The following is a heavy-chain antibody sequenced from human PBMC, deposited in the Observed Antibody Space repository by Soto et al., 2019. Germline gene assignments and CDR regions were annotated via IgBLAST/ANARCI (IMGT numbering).Heavy chain of an antibody. V-gene: IGHV1-69*01. CDR3: ARYYDSSVYPYYYYGMDV. CDR1: GGTFSSYA. CDR2: IIPIFGTA. D-gene: IGHD3-22*01. J-gene: IGHJ6*02. Sequence: QVQLXQSXAXXKKPGSSVKVSCKASGGTFSSYAISWVRXAPGQGLEWXGGIIPIFGTANYAQKFQGRVTITADESTSTAYMELSSLRSEDTAVYYCARYYDSSVYPYYYYGMDVWGQGTTVTVSS.